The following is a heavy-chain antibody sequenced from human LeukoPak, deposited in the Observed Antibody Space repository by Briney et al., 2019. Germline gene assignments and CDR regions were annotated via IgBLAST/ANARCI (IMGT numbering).Heavy chain of an antibody. CDR3: ARDRGYCSGGSCYSAWFDP. D-gene: IGHD2-15*01. CDR1: GGSISSYY. CDR2: IYYSGST. Sequence: SETLSLTCTVSGGSISSYYWSWIRQPPGKGLEWIGYIYYSGSTNYNPSLKSRVTISVDTSKNQFSLKLSSVTAADTAVYYCARDRGYCSGGSCYSAWFDPWGQGTLVTVSS. J-gene: IGHJ5*02. V-gene: IGHV4-59*01.